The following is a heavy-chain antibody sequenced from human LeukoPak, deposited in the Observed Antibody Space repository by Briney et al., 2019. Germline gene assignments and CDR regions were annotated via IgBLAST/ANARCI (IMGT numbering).Heavy chain of an antibody. V-gene: IGHV1-46*01. D-gene: IGHD2-2*01. J-gene: IGHJ4*02. CDR1: GYTFTNYY. CDR2: INPTGDST. Sequence: ASVKVSCKASGYTFTNYYIHWVRQAPGQGLEWMGVINPTGDSTTYAQKFQGIVTITRDTYTNTVYMELSSLRSDDTAVYYCARHPSPQLHHFDYWGQGTLVTVSS. CDR3: ARHPSPQLHHFDY.